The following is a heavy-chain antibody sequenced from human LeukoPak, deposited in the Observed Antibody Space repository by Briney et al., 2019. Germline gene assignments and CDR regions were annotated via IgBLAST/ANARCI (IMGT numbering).Heavy chain of an antibody. D-gene: IGHD5-18*01. CDR2: IIPIFGTA. V-gene: IGHV1-69*05. Sequence: ASVKVSCKASGGTFSSYAISWVRQAPGQGLEWMGGIIPIFGTANYAQKFRGRVTITTDESTSTAYMELRSLRSEDTAVYYCARSRLGALRGYSPFRYWGQGTLVTVSS. CDR1: GGTFSSYA. CDR3: ARSRLGALRGYSPFRY. J-gene: IGHJ4*02.